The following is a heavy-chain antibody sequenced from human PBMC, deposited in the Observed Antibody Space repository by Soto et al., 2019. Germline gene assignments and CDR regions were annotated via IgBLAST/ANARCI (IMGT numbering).Heavy chain of an antibody. CDR1: GYTFTSYG. CDR3: ARDPPEPYYSWWFAP. CDR2: IRASNGNK. J-gene: IGHJ5*02. Sequence: QVQLVQSGAEVKKPGASVKVSCKASGYTFTSYGISWMRQAPGQGLEWMGWIRASNGNKNKPQKLQGRATLTTNTSTTTPYRGLRSLRSDDPAVYYCARDPPEPYYSWWFAPGGQGPLVTVSS. D-gene: IGHD4-4*01. V-gene: IGHV1-18*04.